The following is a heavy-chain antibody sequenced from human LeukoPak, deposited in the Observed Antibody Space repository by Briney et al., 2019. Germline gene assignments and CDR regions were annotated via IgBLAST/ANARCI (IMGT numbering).Heavy chain of an antibody. CDR2: ISSSSSYI. CDR3: AKDPSSSWFLFDY. V-gene: IGHV3-21*04. CDR1: GFTFSSYS. Sequence: GGSLRLSCAASGFTFSSYSMNWVRQAPGKGLGWVSSISSSSSYIYYADSVKGRFTISRDNAKNSLYLQMNSLRAEDTAVYYCAKDPSSSWFLFDYWGQGTLVAVSS. D-gene: IGHD6-13*01. J-gene: IGHJ4*02.